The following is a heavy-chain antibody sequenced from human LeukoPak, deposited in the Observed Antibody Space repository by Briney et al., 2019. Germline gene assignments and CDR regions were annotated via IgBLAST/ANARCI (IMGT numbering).Heavy chain of an antibody. V-gene: IGHV4-34*01. Sequence: SETLSLTCAVYGGSFSGYYWSWIRQPPGKGLEWIGEINHSGSTNYNASLKSRVTISVDTSKNQFSLKLSSVTAADTAVYYCARLYYDILTGFSRFDYWGQGTLVTVSS. CDR1: GGSFSGYY. CDR3: ARLYYDILTGFSRFDY. D-gene: IGHD3-9*01. CDR2: INHSGST. J-gene: IGHJ4*02.